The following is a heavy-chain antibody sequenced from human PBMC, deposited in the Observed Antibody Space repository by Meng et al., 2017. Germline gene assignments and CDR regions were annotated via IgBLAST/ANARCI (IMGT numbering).Heavy chain of an antibody. J-gene: IGHJ4*02. CDR1: GFTFDDYG. Sequence: GGSLRLSCAASGFTFDDYGMSWVRQAPGKGLEWVSGINWNGGSTGYADSVKGRFTISRDNAKNTLYLQMNSLRAEDTALYYCAGDLGYSSSWPTFDYWGQGTLVTVSS. D-gene: IGHD6-13*01. CDR3: AGDLGYSSSWPTFDY. V-gene: IGHV3-20*04. CDR2: INWNGGST.